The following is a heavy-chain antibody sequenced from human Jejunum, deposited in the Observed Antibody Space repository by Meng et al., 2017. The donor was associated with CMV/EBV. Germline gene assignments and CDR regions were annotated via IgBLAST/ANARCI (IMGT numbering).Heavy chain of an antibody. CDR1: GFTFSSQT. Sequence: VQLMASGGGLVQPEGSLRFSCAASGFTFSSQTMSWVRQAPGKGLEWVSNIADSGGSTYYADSVKGRFTISRDNSKNTLYLQMNSLRAEDTAVYYCVNRAWLESWGQGTLVTVSS. CDR3: VNRAWLES. J-gene: IGHJ5*01. V-gene: IGHV3-23*01. CDR2: IADSGGST.